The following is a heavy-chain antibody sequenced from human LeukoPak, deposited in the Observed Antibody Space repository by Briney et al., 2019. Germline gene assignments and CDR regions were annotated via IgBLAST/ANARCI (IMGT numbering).Heavy chain of an antibody. CDR3: PRLLAVTDNYFDY. CDR1: GVSISSASYF. Sequence: TSETLSLTCTVSGVSISSASYFWGCIRQPPGKGLEWIGSDYYSGSTYYNPSLKSRVTMSVDTSKNQFSLKLSSVTAADTAVYYCPRLLAVTDNYFDYWGQGTLVTVSS. D-gene: IGHD6-19*01. CDR2: DYYSGST. J-gene: IGHJ4*02. V-gene: IGHV4-39*01.